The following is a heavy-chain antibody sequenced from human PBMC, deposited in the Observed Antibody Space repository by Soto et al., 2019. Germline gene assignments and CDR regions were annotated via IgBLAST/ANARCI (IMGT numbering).Heavy chain of an antibody. CDR1: GYSFTSYD. CDR2: MNPNSGNT. V-gene: IGHV1-8*01. CDR3: ARSRTTVVDY. J-gene: IGHJ4*02. Sequence: ASVKVSCKASGYSFTSYDINWVRQDTGQGLEWMGWMNPNSGNTGQPQRFQGRVTMTRNTSISTAYMELSNLYSDDTAVYYCARSRTTVVDYWGQGTQVTVSS. D-gene: IGHD4-17*01.